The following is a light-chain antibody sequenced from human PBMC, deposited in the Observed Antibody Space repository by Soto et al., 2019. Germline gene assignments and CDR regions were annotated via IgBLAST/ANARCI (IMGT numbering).Light chain of an antibody. V-gene: IGKV1-39*01. J-gene: IGKJ4*01. CDR3: QQSYNSHLT. CDR2: AAS. CDR1: QNIAKY. Sequence: DIQMTQSPSSLSASVGDRVTITCRARQNIAKYLTWFQQKPGKAPKVLIYAASSLQSGVPSRFSGSGSGTNFTLTISDLPPEEFGSYYCQQSYNSHLTFGGGTKVEIK.